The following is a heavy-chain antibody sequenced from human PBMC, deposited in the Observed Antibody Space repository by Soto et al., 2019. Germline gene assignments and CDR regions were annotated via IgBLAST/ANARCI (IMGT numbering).Heavy chain of an antibody. Sequence: RSLTCAVYGGSFSGYYWSWIRQPPGKGPEWIGEINHSGSTNYNPSLKSRVTISVDTSKNQFSLKLSSVTAADTAVYYCARGPRYDFWSGPRWSIGMDVWGQGTTVTVSS. CDR3: ARGPRYDFWSGPRWSIGMDV. D-gene: IGHD3-3*01. CDR2: INHSGST. J-gene: IGHJ6*02. V-gene: IGHV4-34*01. CDR1: GGSFSGYY.